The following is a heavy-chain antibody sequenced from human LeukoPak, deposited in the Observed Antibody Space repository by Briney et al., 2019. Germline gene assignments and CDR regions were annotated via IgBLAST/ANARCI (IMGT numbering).Heavy chain of an antibody. CDR2: INHSGST. CDR1: GGSFSGYH. J-gene: IGHJ5*02. V-gene: IGHV4-34*01. Sequence: PSETLSLTCAVYGGSFSGYHWSWIRQPPGKGLEWIGEINHSGSTNYNPSLKSRVTISVDTSKNQFSLKLSSVTAADTAVYYCARGVPTTGTTANNWFDPWGQGTLVTVSS. D-gene: IGHD1-1*01. CDR3: ARGVPTTGTTANNWFDP.